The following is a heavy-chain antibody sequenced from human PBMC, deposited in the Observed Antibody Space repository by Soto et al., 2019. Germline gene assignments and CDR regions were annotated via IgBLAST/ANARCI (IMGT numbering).Heavy chain of an antibody. CDR3: ARRPSADWFDS. D-gene: IGHD2-2*01. CDR1: GYTFTNYA. CDR2: ISVHNGNT. Sequence: ASVKVSCKASGYTFTNYAITWVRQAPGQGLEWMGWISVHNGNTNYAERVQGRVTLTTDTSTNTAYMELRSLRSDDTAVYYCARRPSADWFDSWGQGTLVTAPQ. J-gene: IGHJ5*01. V-gene: IGHV1-18*01.